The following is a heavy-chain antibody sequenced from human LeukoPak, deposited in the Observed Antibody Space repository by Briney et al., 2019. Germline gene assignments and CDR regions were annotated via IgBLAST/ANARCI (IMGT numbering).Heavy chain of an antibody. CDR1: GGSISSYY. J-gene: IGHJ4*02. D-gene: IGHD2-8*02. CDR2: ITDIGSI. CDR3: AGHHPRNTVDF. V-gene: IGHV4-59*08. Sequence: PSETLSLTCTVSGGSISSYYWSWIRQPPGKGLEWIAYITDIGSINYNPSLKSRVTISLDTSKNQFSLKLSSVTAADTAVYYCAGHHPRNTVDFWGQGTLVTVSS.